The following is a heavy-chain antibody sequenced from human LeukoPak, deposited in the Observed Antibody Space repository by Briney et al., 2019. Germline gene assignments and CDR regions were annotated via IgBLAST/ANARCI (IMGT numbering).Heavy chain of an antibody. CDR1: GGTFSSYA. CDR3: ALYGSGSFYYCYGMDV. J-gene: IGHJ6*04. Sequence: GASVKVSCEASGGTFSSYAISWVRQAPGQGLEWMGGIIPIFGTANYAQKFQGRVTITADKSTSTAYMELSSLRSEDTAVYYCALYGSGSFYYCYGMDVWGKGTTVTVSS. D-gene: IGHD3-10*01. CDR2: IIPIFGTA. V-gene: IGHV1-69*06.